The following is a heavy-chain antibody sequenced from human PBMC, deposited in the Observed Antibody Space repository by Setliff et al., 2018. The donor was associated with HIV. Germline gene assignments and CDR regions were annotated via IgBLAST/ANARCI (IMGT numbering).Heavy chain of an antibody. CDR3: ARRRGVVPAAMDDAFDI. V-gene: IGHV1-69*05. J-gene: IGHJ3*02. Sequence: SVKVSCKASGGTFSSYAISWVRQAPGQGLEWMGGIIPIFGTANYAQKFQGRVTITTDESTNTAYMELSSLRSEDTAVYYCARRRGVVPAAMDDAFDIWGQGTMVTVSS. CDR2: IIPIFGTA. D-gene: IGHD2-2*01. CDR1: GGTFSSYA.